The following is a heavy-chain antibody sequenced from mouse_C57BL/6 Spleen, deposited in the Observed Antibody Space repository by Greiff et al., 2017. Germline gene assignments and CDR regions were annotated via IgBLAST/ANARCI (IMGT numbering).Heavy chain of an antibody. D-gene: IGHD3-2*02. V-gene: IGHV1-18*01. CDR3: ASRCLRNYCARDD. CDR1: GYTFTDYY. J-gene: IGHJ4*01. Sequence: EVQLQQSGPELVKPGASVKIPCKASGYTFTDYYMDWVKQSHGKSLEWIGDINPNNGGTIYNQKFKGKATLTVDKSSSTAYMELRSLTSEYTAVYYCASRCLRNYCARDDWGKGTTVTVSS. CDR2: INPNNGGT.